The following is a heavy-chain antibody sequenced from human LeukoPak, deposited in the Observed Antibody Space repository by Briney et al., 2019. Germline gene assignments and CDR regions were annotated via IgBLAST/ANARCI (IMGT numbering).Heavy chain of an antibody. CDR3: ASRYDYVWGSYRNWFDP. V-gene: IGHV4-34*01. CDR2: INHSGST. Sequence: SETRSLTCAVYGGSFSGYYWSWIRQPPGKGLEWIGEINHSGSTNYNPSLKSRVTISVDTSKNQFSLKLSSVTAADTAVYYCASRYDYVWGSYRNWFDPWGQGTLVTVSS. J-gene: IGHJ5*02. D-gene: IGHD3-16*02. CDR1: GGSFSGYY.